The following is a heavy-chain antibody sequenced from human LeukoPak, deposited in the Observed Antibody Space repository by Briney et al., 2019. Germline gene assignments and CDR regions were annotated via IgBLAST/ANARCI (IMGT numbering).Heavy chain of an antibody. CDR1: GGSISTYY. Sequence: SETLSLTCTVSGGSISTYYWSWIRQPPRKGMEYIGHIYYSGSTDYNPSLESRVTMSVDTSKNQVSLKLSSVTAADTAVYYCARYGSSSLRAGYYYYMDVWGKGTTVTVSS. CDR3: ARYGSSSLRAGYYYYMDV. V-gene: IGHV4-59*01. D-gene: IGHD6-19*01. J-gene: IGHJ6*03. CDR2: IYYSGST.